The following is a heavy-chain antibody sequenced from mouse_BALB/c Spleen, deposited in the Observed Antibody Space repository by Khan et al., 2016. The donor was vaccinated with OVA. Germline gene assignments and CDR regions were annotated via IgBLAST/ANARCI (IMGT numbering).Heavy chain of an antibody. D-gene: IGHD3-2*02. CDR1: GYTFTNYV. CDR3: AGGNWQAYYFDY. J-gene: IGHJ2*01. V-gene: IGHV1S136*01. CDR2: INPYNGGT. Sequence: EVKLLESGPELVKPGASVKMSCKASGYTFTNYVLHWVKQKPGQGLEWIGYINPYNGGTKYNEKFKGKATLASDKSSITAYIDLSSLTSEDSAVYYGAGGNWQAYYFDYWGQGTTLTLSA.